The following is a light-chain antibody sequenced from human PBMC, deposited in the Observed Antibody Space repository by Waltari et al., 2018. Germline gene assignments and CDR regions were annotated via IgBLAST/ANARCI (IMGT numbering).Light chain of an antibody. CDR3: QQYNNWPET. V-gene: IGKV3-15*01. J-gene: IGKJ1*01. CDR2: GAS. Sequence: DIVMTQSPATLSVSPGERATLSCRASQSIGSNLAWYQHKPGQAPRFLIDGASTRATGIPARLSGSGSGTEFTLTISSLQSADFAVYYCQQYNNWPETFGQGTKVEIK. CDR1: QSIGSN.